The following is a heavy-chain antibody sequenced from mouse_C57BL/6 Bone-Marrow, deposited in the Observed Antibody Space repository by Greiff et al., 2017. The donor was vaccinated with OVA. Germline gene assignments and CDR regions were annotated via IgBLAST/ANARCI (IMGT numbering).Heavy chain of an antibody. Sequence: EVKVVESGGGLVKPGGSLKLSCAASGFTFSDYGMNWVRQAPEKGLEWVAYISSGSSTLYYADTVKGRFTIARDNAKNTLFLQMTSLRSEDTAMYYCAREYYGSFDYWGQGTTLTVSS. V-gene: IGHV5-17*01. J-gene: IGHJ2*01. CDR2: ISSGSSTL. CDR3: AREYYGSFDY. D-gene: IGHD1-1*01. CDR1: GFTFSDYG.